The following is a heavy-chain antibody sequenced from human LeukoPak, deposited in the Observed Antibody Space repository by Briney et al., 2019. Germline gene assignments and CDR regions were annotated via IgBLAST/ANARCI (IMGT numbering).Heavy chain of an antibody. D-gene: IGHD2-8*01. CDR2: ISSTSIYK. Sequence: GGSLRLSCAASGFTFSSYSMNWVRQAPGKGLEWVSSISSTSIYKYYADSVKGRFTISRDNAKDSLLLQRNSLRAEDTAIYYCARDPRIYCTNGICRDYYFDNWGQGTLVTVSS. CDR3: ARDPRIYCTNGICRDYYFDN. CDR1: GFTFSSYS. J-gene: IGHJ4*02. V-gene: IGHV3-21*01.